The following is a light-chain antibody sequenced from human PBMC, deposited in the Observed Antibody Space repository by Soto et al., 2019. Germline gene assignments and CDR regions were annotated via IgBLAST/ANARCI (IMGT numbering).Light chain of an antibody. CDR1: QTVRNNY. CDR3: QQFSSYPLT. V-gene: IGKV3-20*01. CDR2: DAS. Sequence: EILMTQSPATLSVSPGVIAALSCMASQTVRNNYLAWYQQKPGQAPKLLIYDASSRATGIPDRFSGGGSGTDFILTISRLEPEDFAAYYCQQFSSYPLTFGGGTKVDIK. J-gene: IGKJ4*01.